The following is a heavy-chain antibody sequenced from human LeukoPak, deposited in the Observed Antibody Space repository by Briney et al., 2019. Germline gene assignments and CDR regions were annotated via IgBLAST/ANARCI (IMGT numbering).Heavy chain of an antibody. CDR3: ARGRGYCSSTSCYVFDP. CDR1: GYTFTGYY. J-gene: IGHJ5*02. Sequence: GASVKVSCKASGYTFTGYYMHWVRQAPGQGLEWMGWMNPNSGNTGYAQKFQGRVTMTRNTSISTAYMELSSLRSEDTAVYYCARGRGYCSSTSCYVFDPWGQGTLVTVSS. D-gene: IGHD2-2*01. CDR2: MNPNSGNT. V-gene: IGHV1-8*02.